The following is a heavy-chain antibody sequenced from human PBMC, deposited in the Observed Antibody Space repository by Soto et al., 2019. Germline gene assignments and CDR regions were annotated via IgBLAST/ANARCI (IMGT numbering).Heavy chain of an antibody. CDR1: GFTFSDYW. J-gene: IGHJ6*03. Sequence: EVQLVESGGGLVQPGGSLRLSCAASGFTFSDYWMHWVRQAPGKGLEWVSRIKRDGSTTNYADSVKGRFTISRDNAKNTLYLEVNSLRVEDTADYAWARGAINYYYEDVWGKGTTVTVSS. CDR3: ARGAINYYYEDV. V-gene: IGHV3-74*01. CDR2: IKRDGSTT.